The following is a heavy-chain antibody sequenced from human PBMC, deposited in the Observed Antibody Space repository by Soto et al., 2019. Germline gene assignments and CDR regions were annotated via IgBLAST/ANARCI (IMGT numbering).Heavy chain of an antibody. D-gene: IGHD5-12*01. CDR1: GGTFSSYA. Sequence: GASVKVSCKASGGTFSSYAISWVRQAPGQGLEWMGGIIPIFGTANYAQKFQGRVTITADKSTSTAYMELSSLRSEDTAVYYCARGGYSGYDSSYYFDYWGQGTLVTVSS. V-gene: IGHV1-69*06. CDR2: IIPIFGTA. J-gene: IGHJ4*02. CDR3: ARGGYSGYDSSYYFDY.